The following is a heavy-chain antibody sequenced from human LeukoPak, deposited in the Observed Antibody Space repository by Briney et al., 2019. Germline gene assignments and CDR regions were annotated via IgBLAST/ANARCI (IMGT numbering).Heavy chain of an antibody. CDR3: ARHASCSSTSCYVGPFDY. CDR2: IYPGDSDT. D-gene: IGHD2-2*01. CDR1: GYSFTSYW. V-gene: IGHV5-51*01. J-gene: IGHJ4*02. Sequence: GESLKISCKGSGYSFTSYWIGWVRQMAGKGREWMGIIYPGDSDTRYSPSFQGQVTISADKSISTAYLQWSSLKASDTAMYYCARHASCSSTSCYVGPFDYWGQGTLVTVSS.